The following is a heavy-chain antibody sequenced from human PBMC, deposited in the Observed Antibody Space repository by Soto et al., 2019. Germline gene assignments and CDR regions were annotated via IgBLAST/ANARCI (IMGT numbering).Heavy chain of an antibody. J-gene: IGHJ5*02. CDR2: TYYRSKWYN. Sequence: PSQTLSLTCAISGDSVSSNSAAWNWIRQSPSRGLEWLGRTYYRSKWYNDYAVSVKGRITINPDTSKNQFSLQLNSVTPEGTAVYYCARDGPGRASSGWYRGGFDPWGQGTLVTVSS. D-gene: IGHD6-19*01. CDR1: GDSVSSNSAA. V-gene: IGHV6-1*01. CDR3: ARDGPGRASSGWYRGGFDP.